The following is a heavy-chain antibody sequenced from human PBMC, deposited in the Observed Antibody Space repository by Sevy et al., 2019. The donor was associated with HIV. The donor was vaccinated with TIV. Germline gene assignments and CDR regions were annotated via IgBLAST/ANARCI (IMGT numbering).Heavy chain of an antibody. CDR3: VSGRGYCISTSCSFDY. CDR1: GGSISSGGYS. J-gene: IGHJ4*02. D-gene: IGHD2-2*01. CDR2: IYHSGST. V-gene: IGHV4-30-2*01. Sequence: SETLSLTCAVSGGSISSGGYSWSWIRQPPGKGLEWIGYIYHSGSTYYNPSLKSRVTISVDRSKNQFSLKLSSVTAADTAVYYCVSGRGYCISTSCSFDYWGQGTLVTVSS.